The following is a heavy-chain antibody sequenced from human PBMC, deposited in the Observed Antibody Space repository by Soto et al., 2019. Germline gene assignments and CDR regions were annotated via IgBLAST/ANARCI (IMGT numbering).Heavy chain of an antibody. D-gene: IGHD6-13*01. CDR2: INPSGGST. J-gene: IGHJ5*02. Sequence: ASVKVSCKTSGYTFTSYYMHWVRQAPGQGLEWMGIINPSGGSTSYAQKFQGRVTMTRDTSTSTVYMELSSLRSEDTAVYYCAIAAAGTTWFDPWGQGTLVTVSS. V-gene: IGHV1-46*01. CDR1: GYTFTSYY. CDR3: AIAAAGTTWFDP.